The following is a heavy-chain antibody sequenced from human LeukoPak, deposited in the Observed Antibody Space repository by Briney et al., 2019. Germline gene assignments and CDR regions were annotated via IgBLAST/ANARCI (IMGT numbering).Heavy chain of an antibody. CDR3: ARDLRDSSGYSLTWFDP. Sequence: SETLSLTCTVSGGSISSYYWSWIRQPAGKGLEWIGRIYTSGSTNYNPPLKSRVTMSVDTSKNQFSLKLSSVTAADTAVYYCARDLRDSSGYSLTWFDPWGQGTLVTVSS. CDR2: IYTSGST. D-gene: IGHD3-22*01. CDR1: GGSISSYY. V-gene: IGHV4-4*07. J-gene: IGHJ5*02.